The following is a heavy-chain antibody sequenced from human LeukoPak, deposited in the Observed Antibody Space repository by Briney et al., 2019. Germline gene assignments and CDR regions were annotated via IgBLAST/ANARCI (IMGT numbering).Heavy chain of an antibody. CDR2: ISSSSSYI. V-gene: IGHV3-21*01. CDR1: GFTFSSYS. D-gene: IGHD5-24*01. J-gene: IGHJ4*02. Sequence: GGSLRLSCAASGFTFSSYSMNWVRQAPGKGLEWVSSISSSSSYIYYADSMKGRFTISRDNAKKSLYLQMNSLRAEDTAVYYCAKDRLQFPFDYWGQGTLVTVSS. CDR3: AKDRLQFPFDY.